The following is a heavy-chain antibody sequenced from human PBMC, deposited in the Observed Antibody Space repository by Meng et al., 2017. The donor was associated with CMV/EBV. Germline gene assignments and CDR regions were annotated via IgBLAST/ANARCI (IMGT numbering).Heavy chain of an antibody. CDR3: ARGDFWSGTNMYYYYGMDV. Sequence: KVSCKASGGTFSSYAISWVRQAPGQGLEWMGGIIPIFGTANYAQKFQGRVTITTDESTSTAYMELSSLRSEDTAVYYCARGDFWSGTNMYYYYGMDVWGQGTTVTVSS. CDR1: GGTFSSYA. J-gene: IGHJ6*02. CDR2: IIPIFGTA. V-gene: IGHV1-69*05. D-gene: IGHD3-3*01.